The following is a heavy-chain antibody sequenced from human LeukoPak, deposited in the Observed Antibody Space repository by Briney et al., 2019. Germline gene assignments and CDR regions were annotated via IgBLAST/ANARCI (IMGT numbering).Heavy chain of an antibody. CDR2: ISAYNGNT. CDR3: ARDLIAVRPGWFDP. Sequence: ASVKVSCKASGYTFTTYGISWVPLAPGQGLEWMGWISAYNGNTNYAQQFQGRVTMTTDTSMSTAYMELRSLRSDDTAVYYCARDLIAVRPGWFDPWGQGSLVTVSS. D-gene: IGHD6-6*01. CDR1: GYTFTTYG. J-gene: IGHJ5*02. V-gene: IGHV1-18*01.